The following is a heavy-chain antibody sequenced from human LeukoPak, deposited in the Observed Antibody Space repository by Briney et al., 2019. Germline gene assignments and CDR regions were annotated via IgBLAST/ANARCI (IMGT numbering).Heavy chain of an antibody. V-gene: IGHV1-69*05. CDR3: ARAPVGPGGGGFDY. CDR1: GGTFSSYA. D-gene: IGHD3-16*01. J-gene: IGHJ4*02. Sequence: SVKVSCKASGGTFSSYAISWVRQAPGQGLEWMGGIIPIFGTANYAQKFQGRVTITTDESTSTAYMELSSLRSEDTVVYYCARAPVGPGGGGFDYWGQGTLVTVSS. CDR2: IIPIFGTA.